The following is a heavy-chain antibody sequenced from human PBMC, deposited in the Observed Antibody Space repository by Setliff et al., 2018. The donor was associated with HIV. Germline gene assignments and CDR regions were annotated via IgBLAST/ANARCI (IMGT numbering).Heavy chain of an antibody. V-gene: IGHV4-39*07. CDR1: GGSMTSSNYY. J-gene: IGHJ4*02. D-gene: IGHD3-22*01. CDR2: ISSSGST. Sequence: SETLSLTCTVSGGSMTSSNYYWGWIRQSPGRGLEWIGSISSSGSTTYHPSLRSRVTVSAATPKNQFSLKLTSVTAADTAVYFCARDPHYFDTSGHYSWFYFDYWGQGTLVTAPQ. CDR3: ARDPHYFDTSGHYSWFYFDY.